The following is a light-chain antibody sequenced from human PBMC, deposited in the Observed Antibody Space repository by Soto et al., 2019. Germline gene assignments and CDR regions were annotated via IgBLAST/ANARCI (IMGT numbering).Light chain of an antibody. CDR2: EAT. J-gene: IGLJ2*01. V-gene: IGLV2-23*01. CDR3: CSYAGSNTVI. Sequence: QSVLTKPASVSGSPGQSITISCAGTSSDVGNYKLVSWYQQHPGKAPKLMIYEATKRPSGVSNRFSGSKSGNAASLTISGLQAEDEADYYCCSYAGSNTVIFGGGTKVTVL. CDR1: SSDVGNYKL.